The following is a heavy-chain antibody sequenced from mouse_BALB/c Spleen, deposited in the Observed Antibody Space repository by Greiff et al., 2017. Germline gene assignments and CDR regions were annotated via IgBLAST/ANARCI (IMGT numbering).Heavy chain of an antibody. Sequence: EVMLVESGGGLVKPGGSLKLSCAASGFTFSSYTMSWVRQTPEKRLEWVAYISSGSSTIYYADTVKGRFTISRDNPKNTLFLQMTSLRSEDTAMYYCARSYYRYYYAMDYWGQGTSVTVSS. V-gene: IGHV5-17*02. J-gene: IGHJ4*01. CDR1: GFTFSSYT. D-gene: IGHD2-14*01. CDR3: ARSYYRYYYAMDY. CDR2: ISSGSSTI.